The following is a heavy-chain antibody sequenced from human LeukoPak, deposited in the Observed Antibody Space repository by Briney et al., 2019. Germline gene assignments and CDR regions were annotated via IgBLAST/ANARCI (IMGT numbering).Heavy chain of an antibody. CDR3: ARDHYYDSSGYTFRH. Sequence: SETLSLTCTVSGGSINSYYWSWIRQPPGKGLEWIGYICYRGSTNYNPSLKSRVTISVDTSKNQFSLKLSSVTAADTAVYYCARDHYYDSSGYTFRHWGQGTLVTVSS. D-gene: IGHD3-22*01. J-gene: IGHJ1*01. CDR1: GGSINSYY. V-gene: IGHV4-59*01. CDR2: ICYRGST.